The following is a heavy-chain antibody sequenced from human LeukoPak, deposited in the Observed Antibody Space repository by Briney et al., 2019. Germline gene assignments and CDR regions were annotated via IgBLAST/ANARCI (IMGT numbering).Heavy chain of an antibody. V-gene: IGHV3-64*01. D-gene: IGHD6-13*01. J-gene: IGHJ4*02. CDR3: ARTSGQQLTFDY. Sequence: GGSLRLSCAASGFIFSSYPMYWVRQAPGKGLECVSAISSNGGSTYYANSVKGRFTISRDNSKNTLYLQMGRLRAEDMAVYYCARTSGQQLTFDYWGQGTLVTVSS. CDR2: ISSNGGST. CDR1: GFIFSSYP.